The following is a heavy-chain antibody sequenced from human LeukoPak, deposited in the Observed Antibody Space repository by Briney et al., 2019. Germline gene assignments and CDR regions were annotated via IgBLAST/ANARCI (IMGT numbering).Heavy chain of an antibody. Sequence: SETLSLTCTVSGGSISSSSYYWVWIRQPPGKGLEWIGSIYYSGSTYYNPSLKSRVTISVDTSKNQFSLKLSSVTAADTAVYYCARRNYYYYGMDVWGQGTTVTVSS. J-gene: IGHJ6*02. CDR1: GGSISSSSYY. V-gene: IGHV4-39*01. CDR2: IYYSGST. CDR3: ARRNYYYYGMDV.